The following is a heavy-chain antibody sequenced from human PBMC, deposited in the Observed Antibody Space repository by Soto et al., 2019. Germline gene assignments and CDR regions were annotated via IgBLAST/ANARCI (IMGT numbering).Heavy chain of an antibody. D-gene: IGHD3-16*01. CDR1: AFTFTYPW. CDR2: SKSHNNGGIT. Sequence: EVQLGESGGCWVEPGGSLRLSCAAPAFTFTYPWLNWVRRAPGKGLKWFGRSKSHNNGGITDYAEPVKGRFTLSSDDSENTVSLQITSLKIEDAGIYYGGADLPAWGAYAFDYWGQGALVTVSS. J-gene: IGHJ4*02. V-gene: IGHV3-15*07. CDR3: GADLPAWGAYAFDY.